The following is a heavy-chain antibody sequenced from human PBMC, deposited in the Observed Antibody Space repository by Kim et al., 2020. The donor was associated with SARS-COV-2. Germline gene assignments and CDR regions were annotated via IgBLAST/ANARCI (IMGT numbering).Heavy chain of an antibody. J-gene: IGHJ6*02. CDR2: IYWDDDK. CDR3: ARSLRWGYYYGTDV. D-gene: IGHD4-17*01. Sequence: SGPTLVNPTQTLTLTCTFSGFSLSTSGVGVGWIRQPPGKALECLTVIYWDDDKLYSPYLKSRLTITKDTSKNQVVLTMTNMDPVDTATYYCARSLRWGYYYGTDVWGPGTTVTVAS. CDR1: GFSLSTSGVG. V-gene: IGHV2-5*02.